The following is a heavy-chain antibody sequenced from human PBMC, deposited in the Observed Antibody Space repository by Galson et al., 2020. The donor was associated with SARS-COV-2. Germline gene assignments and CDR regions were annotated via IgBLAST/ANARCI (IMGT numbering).Heavy chain of an antibody. J-gene: IGHJ6*02. CDR2: ISWNSGSI. CDR1: GFTFDDYA. D-gene: IGHD3-9*01. Sequence: GGSLRLSCAASGFTFDDYAMHWVRQAPGKGPEWVSGISWNSGSIGHADSVKGRFTISRDNAKNFLYLQMNSLRAEDTASYYCAKDLRGRTELDWVLYAGYYYYGMDVWCQGTTVTVSS. V-gene: IGHV3-9*01. CDR3: AKDLRGRTELDWVLYAGYYYYGMDV.